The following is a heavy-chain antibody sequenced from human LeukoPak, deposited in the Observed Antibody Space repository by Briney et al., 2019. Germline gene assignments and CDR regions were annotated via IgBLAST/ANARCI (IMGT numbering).Heavy chain of an antibody. CDR2: MNPNSGNT. V-gene: IGHV1-8*01. CDR1: GYTFTSYD. CDR3: ARYSCSGGSCYSDY. J-gene: IGHJ4*02. Sequence: ASVQVSFKASGYTFTSYDINWVRPATGQGVEWMGWMNPNSGNTGYSQKFQGRVTMTRNTSIITAYMELSSLRSEDTAVYYCARYSCSGGSCYSDYWGQGTLVTVSS. D-gene: IGHD2-15*01.